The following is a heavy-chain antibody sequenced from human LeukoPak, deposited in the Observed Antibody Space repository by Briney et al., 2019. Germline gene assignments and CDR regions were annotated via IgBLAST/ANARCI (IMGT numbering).Heavy chain of an antibody. CDR2: ISSSSSYI. D-gene: IGHD3-22*01. J-gene: IGHJ4*02. CDR1: GFTFSSYS. V-gene: IGHV3-21*01. Sequence: GGSLRLSCAASGFTFSSYSMNWVRQAPGKGLEWVSSISSSSSYIYYADSVKGRFTISRDNAKNSLYLQMNSLRAEDTAVYYCAREDYYDSSGCCIDYWGQGTLVTVSS. CDR3: AREDYYDSSGCCIDY.